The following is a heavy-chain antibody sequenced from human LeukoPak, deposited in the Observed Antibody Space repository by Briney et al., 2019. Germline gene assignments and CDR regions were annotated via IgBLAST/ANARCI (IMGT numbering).Heavy chain of an antibody. CDR3: ASDIVATIRSY. D-gene: IGHD5-12*01. J-gene: IGHJ4*02. Sequence: GGSLRLSCAASGFTFSSYWMSWVRQAPGKGLEWVANIKQDGSEKYYVDSVKGRFTIFRDNAKNSLYLQTNSLRAEDTAVYYCASDIVATIRSYWGQGTLVTVSS. CDR2: IKQDGSEK. V-gene: IGHV3-7*01. CDR1: GFTFSSYW.